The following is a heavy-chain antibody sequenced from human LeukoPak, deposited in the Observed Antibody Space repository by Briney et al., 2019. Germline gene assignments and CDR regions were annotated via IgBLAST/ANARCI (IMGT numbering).Heavy chain of an antibody. CDR3: ARAGPLCSGGRCYDY. CDR1: GGSITNTNY. CDR2: VNLQGST. D-gene: IGHD2-15*01. V-gene: IGHV4-4*02. Sequence: SETLSLTCGVSGGSITNTNYWTWVRQPPGKGLEWIGEVNLQGSTNYNPSLMGRVAIAVDTSENHISLQLTSVTAADTAVYYCARAGPLCSGGRCYDYWGQGTPVTVSS. J-gene: IGHJ4*02.